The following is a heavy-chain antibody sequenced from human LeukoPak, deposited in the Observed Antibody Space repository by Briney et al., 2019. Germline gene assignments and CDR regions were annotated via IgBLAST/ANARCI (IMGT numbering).Heavy chain of an antibody. CDR3: ASYEQWMGYGMDV. Sequence: SETLSLTCTVSGGSISSYYWSWIRQPPGKGLEWIGYIYYSGSTNYNPSLKSRVTISLDTSKNQFSLKLSSVTAADAAVYYCASYEQWMGYGMDVWGQGTTVTVSS. CDR2: IYYSGST. CDR1: GGSISSYY. J-gene: IGHJ6*02. V-gene: IGHV4-59*08. D-gene: IGHD6-19*01.